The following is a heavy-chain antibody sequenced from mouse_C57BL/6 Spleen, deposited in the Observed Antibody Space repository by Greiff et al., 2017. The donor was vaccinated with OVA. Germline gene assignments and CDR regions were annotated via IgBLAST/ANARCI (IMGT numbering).Heavy chain of an antibody. V-gene: IGHV1-9*01. CDR1: GYTFTGYW. Sequence: VQLQQSGAELMKPGASVKLSCTATGYTFTGYWIEWVKQRPGNGLEWIGEILPGSGSTNYNEKFKGTATFTADKSSNTAYMQLSSLTTEDSDIYNGARTYYSNYDWFAYWGQGTLVTVSA. D-gene: IGHD2-5*01. CDR3: ARTYYSNYDWFAY. CDR2: ILPGSGST. J-gene: IGHJ3*01.